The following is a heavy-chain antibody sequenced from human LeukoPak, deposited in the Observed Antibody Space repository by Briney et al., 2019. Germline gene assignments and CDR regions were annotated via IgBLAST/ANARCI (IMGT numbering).Heavy chain of an antibody. V-gene: IGHV3-30*02. CDR3: ARVGHYYDSSGYFEPFDY. D-gene: IGHD3-22*01. Sequence: GGSLKLSCAASGFTFSSYGMHWVRQAPGKGLEWVAFIRYDGSNKYYADSVKGRFTISRDNAKNSLYLQMNSLRAEDTAVYYCARVGHYYDSSGYFEPFDYWGQGTLVTVSS. CDR1: GFTFSSYG. J-gene: IGHJ4*02. CDR2: IRYDGSNK.